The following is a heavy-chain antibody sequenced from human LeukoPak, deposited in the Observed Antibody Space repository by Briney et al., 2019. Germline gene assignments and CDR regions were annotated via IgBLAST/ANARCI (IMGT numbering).Heavy chain of an antibody. CDR2: IYYSGST. J-gene: IGHJ1*01. Sequence: SETLSLTCTVSGGSISSSSYYWGWIRQPPGKGLEWIGSIYYSGSTYYNPSLKSRVTISVDTSKNQFSLKLSSVTAADTAVYYCARDRGSSSWYLYFQHWGQGTLVTVSS. D-gene: IGHD6-13*01. CDR1: GGSISSSSYY. CDR3: ARDRGSSSWYLYFQH. V-gene: IGHV4-39*07.